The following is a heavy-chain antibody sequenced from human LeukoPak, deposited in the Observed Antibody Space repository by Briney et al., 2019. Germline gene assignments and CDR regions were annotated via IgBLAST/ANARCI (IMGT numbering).Heavy chain of an antibody. J-gene: IGHJ4*02. Sequence: SETLSLTCAVYGGSFSGYYWSWIRQPPGKGLEWIGEINHSGSTNYNPSLKSRVTISVDTSKNQSSLKLSSVTAADTAVYYCARGSVIVVVTANMGAYYFDYWGQGTLVTVSS. V-gene: IGHV4-34*01. CDR3: ARGSVIVVVTANMGAYYFDY. CDR1: GGSFSGYY. D-gene: IGHD2-21*02. CDR2: INHSGST.